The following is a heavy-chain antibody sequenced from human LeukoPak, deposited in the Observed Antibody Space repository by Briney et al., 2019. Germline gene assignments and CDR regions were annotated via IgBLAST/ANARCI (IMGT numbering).Heavy chain of an antibody. J-gene: IGHJ4*02. D-gene: IGHD3-3*01. CDR1: GYTFKNNW. V-gene: IGHV5-51*01. CDR2: IYPDDSDA. CDR3: ARQGWSLYFFDY. Sequence: GESLKISCKASGYTFKNNWIAWVRQMPGKGLEWMGIIYPDDSDARYNPSLQGQVTISVDKSTSTTYLQWSSLQASDSAMYFCARQGWSLYFFDYWGQGSLVTVSS.